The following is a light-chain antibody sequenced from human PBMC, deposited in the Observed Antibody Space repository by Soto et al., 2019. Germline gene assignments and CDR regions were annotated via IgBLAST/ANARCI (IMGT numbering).Light chain of an antibody. CDR1: SNDVGGYNY. Sequence: QSVLTQPASVSGSPGQSITISCTGTSNDVGGYNYVSWYQQQPGKAPKLIIYEVSHRPSGISNRLSCSKSGNTASLTISGLYVEDEADHECSSHSAGSPYVFGTGGKVLVL. CDR3: SSHSAGSPYV. J-gene: IGLJ1*01. CDR2: EVS. V-gene: IGLV2-14*01.